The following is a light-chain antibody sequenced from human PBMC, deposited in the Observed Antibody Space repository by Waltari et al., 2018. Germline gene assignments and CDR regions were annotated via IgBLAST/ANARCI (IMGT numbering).Light chain of an antibody. Sequence: EIILTQSPGTLSLSPGERATLSCRASQSLSRPLAWYQQKPGQAPRLLIYDASTRATGIPDRFSGSGSGTDFSLTISRLEPEDSAVYYCQHYVRLPATFGQGTKVEIK. CDR2: DAS. J-gene: IGKJ1*01. CDR1: QSLSRP. V-gene: IGKV3-20*01. CDR3: QHYVRLPAT.